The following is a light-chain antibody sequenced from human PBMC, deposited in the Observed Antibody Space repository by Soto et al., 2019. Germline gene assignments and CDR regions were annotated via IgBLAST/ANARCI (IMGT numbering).Light chain of an antibody. J-gene: IGLJ1*01. CDR2: GNN. CDR3: QSFDRGPSGVYV. CDR1: SSNIGAGYA. V-gene: IGLV1-40*01. Sequence: QSVLTQPPSVSGAPGQRVTISCTGSSSNIGAGYAVHWFQQLPGTAPKLLIFGNNNRPPGVPDRFSGSKSGTSASLAITGLQAEDEGDYYCQSFDRGPSGVYVFGTRTKVTVL.